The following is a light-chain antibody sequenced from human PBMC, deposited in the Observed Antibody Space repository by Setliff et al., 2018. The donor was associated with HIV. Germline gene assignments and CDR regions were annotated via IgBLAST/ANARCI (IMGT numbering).Light chain of an antibody. CDR3: SSYRRSVTPFA. CDR1: SSDIGDYSY. CDR2: DVR. J-gene: IGLJ1*01. Sequence: QSVLTQPASVSGSPGQSITISCTGTSSDIGDYSYVSWYQHHPGKAPKLIIFDVRNRPSGVSNRFSASKSGATASLTISGLQAEDEADYYCSSYRRSVTPFAFGAGTKVTVL. V-gene: IGLV2-14*03.